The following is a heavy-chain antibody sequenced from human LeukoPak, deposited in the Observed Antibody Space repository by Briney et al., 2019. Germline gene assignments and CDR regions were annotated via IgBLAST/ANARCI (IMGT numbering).Heavy chain of an antibody. CDR1: GGSISSYY. CDR3: ARGGWYPESFQH. V-gene: IGHV4-59*01. CDR2: IYYSGST. Sequence: PSETLSLTCTVSGGSISSYYWNWIRQPPGKGLEWLGYIYYSGSTNYNPSLKSRVTISVDTSKNQFSLKLSSVTAADTAVYYCARGGWYPESFQHWGQGALVTVSS. D-gene: IGHD6-19*01. J-gene: IGHJ1*01.